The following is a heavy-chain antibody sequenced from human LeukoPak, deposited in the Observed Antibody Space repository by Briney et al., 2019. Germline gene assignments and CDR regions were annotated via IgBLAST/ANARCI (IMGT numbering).Heavy chain of an antibody. J-gene: IGHJ4*02. CDR1: GYTFTSYD. CDR2: MNPNSGNT. D-gene: IGHD2-2*03. CDR3: ARGPWILAPPVHSDY. Sequence: GASVKVSCKASGYTFTSYDINWMRQAPGQGLEWMGWMNPNSGNTGYAQKFQGRVTMTRNTSISTAYMELSSLRSEDTAVYYCARGPWILAPPVHSDYWGQGTLVTVSS. V-gene: IGHV1-8*01.